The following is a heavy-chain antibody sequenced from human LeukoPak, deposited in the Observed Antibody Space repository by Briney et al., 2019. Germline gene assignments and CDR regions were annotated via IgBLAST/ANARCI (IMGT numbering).Heavy chain of an antibody. Sequence: SETLSLTCTVSGGSISSYYWSWIRQPPGKGLEWIGYIYYSGSTNYNPSLKSRVTISADTSKNQFSLKLNSLTTADTAVYYCTRGAGWLIDCWGQGILVTVSS. V-gene: IGHV4-59*01. D-gene: IGHD3-16*01. CDR2: IYYSGST. CDR3: TRGAGWLIDC. J-gene: IGHJ4*02. CDR1: GGSISSYY.